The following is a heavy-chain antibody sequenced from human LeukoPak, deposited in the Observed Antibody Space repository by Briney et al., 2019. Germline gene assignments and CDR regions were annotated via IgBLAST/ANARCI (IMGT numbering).Heavy chain of an antibody. Sequence: GGSLRLSCTASKFTFSNYGMQWVRQAPGKGLEWVAVISSDGGTKYYADSVKGRITLSRDNSRNTLDLQMNSLGPEDTAVYYCAKEYDSGGYGAYFDYWGQGTLVTVSS. CDR2: ISSDGGTK. D-gene: IGHD3-10*01. J-gene: IGHJ4*02. V-gene: IGHV3-30*18. CDR1: KFTFSNYG. CDR3: AKEYDSGGYGAYFDY.